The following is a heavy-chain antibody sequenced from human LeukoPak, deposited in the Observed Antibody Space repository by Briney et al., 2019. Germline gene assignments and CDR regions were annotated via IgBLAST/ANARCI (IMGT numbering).Heavy chain of an antibody. D-gene: IGHD3-22*01. CDR2: IYHSGST. CDR3: ARLTMIIGIDY. J-gene: IGHJ4*02. V-gene: IGHV4-59*12. Sequence: SETLSLTCTVSGGSISYYYWSWIRQSPGKGLEWIGSIYHSGSTYYNPSLKSRVTISVDTSKNQFSLKLSSVTAADTAVYYCARLTMIIGIDYWGQGTLVTVSS. CDR1: GGSISYYY.